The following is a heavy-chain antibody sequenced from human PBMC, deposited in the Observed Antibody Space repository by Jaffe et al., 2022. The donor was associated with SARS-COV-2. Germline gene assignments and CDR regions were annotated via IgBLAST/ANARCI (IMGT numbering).Heavy chain of an antibody. Sequence: EVQLVESGGGLVQPGGSLRLSCAASGFTFSNYWMSWVRQAPEKGLEWVANIKLAGSDKNYVDSVKGRFTVSRDNARNSLYLQMNSLRADDTAVYYCARDAGYSSGYYGGFDYWGQGTLVTVSS. CDR3: ARDAGYSSGYYGGFDY. D-gene: IGHD6-19*01. V-gene: IGHV3-7*01. J-gene: IGHJ4*02. CDR2: IKLAGSDK. CDR1: GFTFSNYW.